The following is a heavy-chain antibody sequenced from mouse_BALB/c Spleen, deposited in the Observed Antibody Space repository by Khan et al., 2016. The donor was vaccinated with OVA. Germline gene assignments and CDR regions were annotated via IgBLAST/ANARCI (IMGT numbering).Heavy chain of an antibody. J-gene: IGHJ3*01. Sequence: EVQLVESGGDLVKPEGSLKLSCAASGFTFSTYGMSWVRQTPDKRLEWVATISSGGSYTYYPDSVQGRFTISRDNAKNTLYLQMSSLKSEKTAMFYCAGLAYYYDGEGLAYWGQGTLVTVSA. V-gene: IGHV5-6*01. D-gene: IGHD1-1*02. CDR2: ISSGGSYT. CDR1: GFTFSTYG. CDR3: AGLAYYYDGEGLAY.